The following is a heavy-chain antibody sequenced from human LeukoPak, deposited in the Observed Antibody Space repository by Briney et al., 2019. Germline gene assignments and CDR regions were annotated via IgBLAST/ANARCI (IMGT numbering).Heavy chain of an antibody. Sequence: SETLSLTCTVSGGSISSSSYYWGWIRQPPGKGLEWIGSIYYSGSPYYNPSLKSRVTISVDTSKSRFSLKLSSVTAADTAVYYCARYSSGSYYTYDAFDIWGQGTMVTVSS. D-gene: IGHD1-26*01. CDR2: IYYSGSP. V-gene: IGHV4-39*07. CDR1: GGSISSSSYY. J-gene: IGHJ3*02. CDR3: ARYSSGSYYTYDAFDI.